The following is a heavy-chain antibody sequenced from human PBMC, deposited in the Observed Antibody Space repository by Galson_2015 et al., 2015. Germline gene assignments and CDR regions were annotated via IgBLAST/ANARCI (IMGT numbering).Heavy chain of an antibody. Sequence: SLTCTVSGGSISSSNWWSWVRQPPGKGLEWIGEIYHSGSTNYNPSLKSRVTISVDKSKNQFSLKLSSVTAADTAVYYCARDRYYYGSGSYSRTYYYYGMDVWGQGTTVTVSS. J-gene: IGHJ6*02. CDR3: ARDRYYYGSGSYSRTYYYYGMDV. V-gene: IGHV4-4*02. CDR1: GGSISSSNW. D-gene: IGHD3-10*01. CDR2: IYHSGST.